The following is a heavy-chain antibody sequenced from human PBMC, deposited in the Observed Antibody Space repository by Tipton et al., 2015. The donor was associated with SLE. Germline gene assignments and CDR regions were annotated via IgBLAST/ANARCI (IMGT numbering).Heavy chain of an antibody. Sequence: SLRLSCAASGFTFSSYSMNWVRQAPGKGLEWVSSISSSSSYIYYADSVKGRFTISRDNAKNSLYLQMNSLRAEDTAVYYCARGGVEMATMGAFDIWGQGTMVTVSS. CDR2: ISSSSSYI. V-gene: IGHV3-21*01. CDR3: ARGGVEMATMGAFDI. D-gene: IGHD5-24*01. CDR1: GFTFSSYS. J-gene: IGHJ3*02.